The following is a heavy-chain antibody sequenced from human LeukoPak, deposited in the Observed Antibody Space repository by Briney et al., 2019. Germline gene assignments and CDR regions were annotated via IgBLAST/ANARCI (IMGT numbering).Heavy chain of an antibody. J-gene: IGHJ4*02. D-gene: IGHD6-13*01. CDR1: GDSVSSFY. CDR2: IYYSGST. CDR3: ARVTGYMTEDYFDY. V-gene: IGHV4-59*02. Sequence: SETLSLTCTVSGDSVSSFYWSWIRQPPGKGLEWIGYIYYSGSTNYNPSLKSRVTISVDTSKNQFSLRLSSVTAADTAVYYCARVTGYMTEDYFDYWGQGTLITVSS.